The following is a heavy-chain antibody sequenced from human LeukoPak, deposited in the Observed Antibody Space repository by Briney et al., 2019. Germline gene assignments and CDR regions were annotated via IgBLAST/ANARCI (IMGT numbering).Heavy chain of an antibody. CDR2: IYSGGST. V-gene: IGHV3-66*01. Sequence: GGSLRLSCAASGFTFSSYAMSWVRQAPGKGLEWVSVIYSGGSTYYADSVTGRFTISRDNSKNTLYLQMNSLRAEDTAVYYCARVRSGWSLDYWGQGTLVTVSS. J-gene: IGHJ4*02. CDR3: ARVRSGWSLDY. CDR1: GFTFSSYA. D-gene: IGHD6-19*01.